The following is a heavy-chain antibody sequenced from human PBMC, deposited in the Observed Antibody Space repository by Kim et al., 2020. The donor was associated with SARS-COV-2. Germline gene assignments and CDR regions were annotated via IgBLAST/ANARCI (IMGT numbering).Heavy chain of an antibody. CDR1: GFNFSSYS. J-gene: IGHJ6*02. V-gene: IGHV3-21*01. CDR3: ARDEYSGSYYVLYDYYYYGMDV. D-gene: IGHD1-26*01. Sequence: GGSLRLSCAASGFNFSSYSMNWVRQAPGKGLEWVSSISSSSSYIYYADSVKGRFTISRDNAKNSLYLQMNSLRAEDTAVYYCARDEYSGSYYVLYDYYYYGMDVWGQGTTVTVSS. CDR2: ISSSSSYI.